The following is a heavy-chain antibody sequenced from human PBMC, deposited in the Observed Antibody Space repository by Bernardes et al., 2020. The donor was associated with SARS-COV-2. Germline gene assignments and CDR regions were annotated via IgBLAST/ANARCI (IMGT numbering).Heavy chain of an antibody. V-gene: IGHV4-34*01. CDR3: ARGGPIQLWFEPPRYYYYGMDV. Sequence: ETLSLTCAVYGGSFSGYYWSWIRQPPGKGLEWIGEINHSGSTNYNPSLKSRVTISVDTSKNQFSLKLSSVTAADTAVYYCARGGPIQLWFEPPRYYYYGMDVWGQGTTVTVSS. CDR1: GGSFSGYY. D-gene: IGHD5-18*01. J-gene: IGHJ6*02. CDR2: INHSGST.